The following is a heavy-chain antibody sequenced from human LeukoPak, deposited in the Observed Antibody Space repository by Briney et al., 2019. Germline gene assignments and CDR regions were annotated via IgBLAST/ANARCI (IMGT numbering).Heavy chain of an antibody. CDR3: ARQYCSGGSCYGNFDY. D-gene: IGHD2-15*01. J-gene: IGHJ4*02. Sequence: ASVKVSCKASGYTFTSYAMNWVRQAPGQGLEWMGWINTNTGNPTYAQGFTGRFVFSLDTSVSTAYLQISSLKAEDTAVHYCARQYCSGGSCYGNFDYWGQGTLVTVSS. CDR2: INTNTGNP. CDR1: GYTFTSYA. V-gene: IGHV7-4-1*02.